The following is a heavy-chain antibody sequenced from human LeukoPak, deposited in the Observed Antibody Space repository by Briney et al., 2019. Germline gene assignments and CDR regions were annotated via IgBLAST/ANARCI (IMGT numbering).Heavy chain of an antibody. CDR2: IKQDGSEK. Sequence: GGSLRLSCAASGFTFSSYWMSWVRQAPGKGLEWVANIKQDGSEKYYVDSVKGRFTISRDNAKNSLYLQMNSLRAEDTAVYYCARGRGYSYGCYFDYWGQGTLVTVSS. J-gene: IGHJ4*02. D-gene: IGHD5-18*01. CDR1: GFTFSSYW. CDR3: ARGRGYSYGCYFDY. V-gene: IGHV3-7*01.